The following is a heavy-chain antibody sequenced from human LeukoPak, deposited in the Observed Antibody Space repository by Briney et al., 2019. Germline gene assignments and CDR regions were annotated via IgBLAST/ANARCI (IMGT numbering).Heavy chain of an antibody. CDR2: ISSSGSTI. CDR1: GFTFRSYW. J-gene: IGHJ4*02. CDR3: ARRYCSSTSCTLDY. V-gene: IGHV3-48*04. Sequence: GGSLRLSCAASGFTFRSYWMNWVRQAPGKGLEWVSYISSSGSTIYYADSVKGRFTISRDNAKNSLYLQMNSLRAEDTAVYYCARRYCSSTSCTLDYWGQGTLVTVSS. D-gene: IGHD2-2*01.